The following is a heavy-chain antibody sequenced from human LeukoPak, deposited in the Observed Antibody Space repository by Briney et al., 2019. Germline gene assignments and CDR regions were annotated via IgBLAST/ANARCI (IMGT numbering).Heavy chain of an antibody. J-gene: IGHJ1*01. V-gene: IGHV4-39*01. Sequence: SETLSHPRTVSGASMSTRIVYWGWIRQPPGKGLEWIGSVYYSGSTYYNPSLRRRLTIAADTSKNQFSLKLRSLTAADTAVYYCVRQASSDWGQGTLVTVSS. CDR2: VYYSGST. CDR1: GASMSTRIVY. CDR3: VRQASSD.